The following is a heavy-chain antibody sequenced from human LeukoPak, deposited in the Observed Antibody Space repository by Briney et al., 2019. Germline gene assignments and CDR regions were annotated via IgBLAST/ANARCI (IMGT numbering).Heavy chain of an antibody. D-gene: IGHD1-20*01. J-gene: IGHJ4*02. Sequence: GGSLRLSCAVSGLTFSSYNMNWVRQAPGKGLEWVSYISNSGSMIYYADSVKGRFTLSRDNAKNSLYLQMNSLRDENTAVYYCARGTNWSPLDFDYWGQGSLVTVSS. CDR1: GLTFSSYN. CDR3: ARGTNWSPLDFDY. V-gene: IGHV3-48*02. CDR2: ISNSGSMI.